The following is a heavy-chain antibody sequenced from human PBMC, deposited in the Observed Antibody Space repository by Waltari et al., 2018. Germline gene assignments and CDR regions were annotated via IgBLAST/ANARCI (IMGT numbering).Heavy chain of an antibody. CDR1: GFTFPSYG. CDR3: AKEGGGWSFAN. D-gene: IGHD6-19*01. V-gene: IGHV3-30*18. Sequence: QVQLVESGGGVVQPGRSLRLSCAASGFTFPSYGMHWVRQAPGKGLEWVAFVSYDGNNKFYEDSVKGRFSISRDNSMSTLYLQMTSLRAEDTAMYYCAKEGGGWSFANWGQGSLVTVSP. CDR2: VSYDGNNK. J-gene: IGHJ4*02.